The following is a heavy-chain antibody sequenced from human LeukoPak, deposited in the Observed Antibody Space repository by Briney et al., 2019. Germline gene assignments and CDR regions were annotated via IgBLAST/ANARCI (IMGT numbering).Heavy chain of an antibody. CDR1: GFTFSSYG. J-gene: IGHJ4*02. V-gene: IGHV3-30*03. CDR3: ARSGIQLWLAFDY. CDR2: TSYDGSNK. Sequence: PGGSLRLSCAASGFTFSSYGMHWVRQAPGKGLEWVAVTSYDGSNKYYADSVKGRFTISRDNSKNTLYLQMNSLRAEDTAVYYCARSGIQLWLAFDYWGQGTLVTVSS. D-gene: IGHD5-18*01.